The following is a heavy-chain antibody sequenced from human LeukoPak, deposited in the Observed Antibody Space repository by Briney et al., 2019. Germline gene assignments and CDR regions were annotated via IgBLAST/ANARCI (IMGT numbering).Heavy chain of an antibody. CDR2: INHSGST. V-gene: IGHV4-34*01. D-gene: IGHD3-16*01. CDR1: GGSFSGYY. Sequence: SETLSLTCAVYGGSFSGYYWSWIRQPPGKGLEWIGEINHSGSTNYNPSLKSRVTISVDTSKNHFSLKLSSVTAADTAVYYCARAVATSWGSAFDIWGQGTMVTVSS. J-gene: IGHJ3*02. CDR3: ARAVATSWGSAFDI.